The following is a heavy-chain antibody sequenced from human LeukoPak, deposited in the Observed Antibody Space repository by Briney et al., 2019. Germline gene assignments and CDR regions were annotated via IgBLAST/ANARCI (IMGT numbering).Heavy chain of an antibody. V-gene: IGHV3-66*01. CDR2: IYSGGST. D-gene: IGHD6-19*01. CDR1: GXTVSSNY. J-gene: IGHJ4*02. Sequence: PGGSLRLSCAASGXTVSSNYMSWVRQAPGKGLQWVSVIYSGGSTYYADSVKGRFTISRDNSKNTLYLQMNSLRAEDTAVYYCARDSSGWYNYWGQGTLVTVSS. CDR3: ARDSSGWYNY.